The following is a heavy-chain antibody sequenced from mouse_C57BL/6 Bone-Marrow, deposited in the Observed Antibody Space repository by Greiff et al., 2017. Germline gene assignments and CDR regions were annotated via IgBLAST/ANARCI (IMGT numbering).Heavy chain of an antibody. CDR1: GYTFTNYW. D-gene: IGHD2-4*01. CDR2: MHPNGGSP. J-gene: IGHJ4*01. Sequence: VQLKQPGAELVKPGASVKLSCKASGYTFTNYWMHWVKQRPGQGLEWIGMMHPNGGSPDYNEKFKSEATLSVDKSSGTAYMELSSLTSEDSAVYYCARSYDYDDYTMDYWGQGNSVTVSS. CDR3: ARSYDYDDYTMDY. V-gene: IGHV1-64*01.